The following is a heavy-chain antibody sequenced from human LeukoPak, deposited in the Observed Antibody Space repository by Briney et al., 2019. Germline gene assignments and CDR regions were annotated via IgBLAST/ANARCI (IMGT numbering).Heavy chain of an antibody. J-gene: IGHJ4*02. Sequence: GGSLRLSCVASGFTFSSYGMSWVRQAPGKGLEWVSSTSGSGDDTYYADSVKGRFTLSRDNSKNTLYLQMNSLRADDTAVYYCAKKRSSGGATEIDYWGQGTLVTVSS. D-gene: IGHD1-26*01. CDR3: AKKRSSGGATEIDY. CDR1: GFTFSSYG. CDR2: TSGSGDDT. V-gene: IGHV3-23*01.